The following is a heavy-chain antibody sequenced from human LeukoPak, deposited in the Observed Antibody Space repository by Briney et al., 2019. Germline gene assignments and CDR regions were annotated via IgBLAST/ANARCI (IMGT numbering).Heavy chain of an antibody. D-gene: IGHD5-24*01. CDR2: IIPIFGTA. CDR1: GYAFTSNG. J-gene: IGHJ4*02. V-gene: IGHV1-69*13. Sequence: SVKVSCKASGYAFTSNGISWVRQAPGQGLEWMGGIIPIFGTANYAQKFQGRVTITADESTSTAYMELSSLRSEDTAVYYCARDIRGGDGYNVGLYYWGQGTLVTVSS. CDR3: ARDIRGGDGYNVGLYY.